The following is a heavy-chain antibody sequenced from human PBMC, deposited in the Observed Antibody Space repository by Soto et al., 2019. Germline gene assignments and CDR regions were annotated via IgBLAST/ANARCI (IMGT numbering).Heavy chain of an antibody. D-gene: IGHD3-3*01. CDR1: GFTMSSYD. V-gene: IGHV3-13*05. J-gene: IGHJ6*02. Sequence: GGSLRLSCAASGFTMSSYDMHWARQATGKGLEWVSAIGTAGDPYYPGSVKGRFTISRENAKNSLYLQMNSLRAGDTAVYYCARGRAYYDFWSGYYTPPGLGMDVWGQGTTVTVSS. CDR3: ARGRAYYDFWSGYYTPPGLGMDV. CDR2: IGTAGDP.